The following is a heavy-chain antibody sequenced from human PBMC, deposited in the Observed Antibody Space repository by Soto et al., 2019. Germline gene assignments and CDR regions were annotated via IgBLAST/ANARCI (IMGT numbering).Heavy chain of an antibody. Sequence: GASVKVSCKASGYTFTGYYMHWVRQAPGQGLEWIGWINPNSGGTNYAQKFQGWVTMTRDTSISTAYMELSRLRSDDTAVYYCARDLASRAAADNYGMDVWGQGTTVTVSS. CDR2: INPNSGGT. CDR1: GYTFTGYY. J-gene: IGHJ6*02. D-gene: IGHD6-13*01. V-gene: IGHV1-2*04. CDR3: ARDLASRAAADNYGMDV.